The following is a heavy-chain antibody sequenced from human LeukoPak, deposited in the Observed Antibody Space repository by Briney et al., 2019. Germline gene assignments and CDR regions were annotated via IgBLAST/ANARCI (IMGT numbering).Heavy chain of an antibody. Sequence: GGSLRLSCAASGVSFSTYWMSWVRQAPGKGLEWVSYISSSSGNIYYADSVKGRFTISRDNAKTSLYLQMNSLRAEDTALYYCARDRGGIGYYMDVWGKGTTVTVSS. J-gene: IGHJ6*03. CDR2: ISSSSGNI. D-gene: IGHD6-13*01. V-gene: IGHV3-48*01. CDR1: GVSFSTYW. CDR3: ARDRGGIGYYMDV.